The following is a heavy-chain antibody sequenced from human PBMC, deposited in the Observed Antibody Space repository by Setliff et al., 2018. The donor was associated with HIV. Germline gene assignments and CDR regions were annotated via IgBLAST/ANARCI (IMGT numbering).Heavy chain of an antibody. V-gene: IGHV4-39*07. D-gene: IGHD3-10*01. CDR1: GGSISSSSYY. CDR2: IDHSGST. J-gene: IGHJ5*02. CDR3: ARLHTDYGSWYFDA. Sequence: SETLSLTCTVSGGSISSSSYYWGWIRQPPGKGLEWIGEIDHSGSTNYSPSLKSRVTMSVDKSKKQFSLKLKSMAAADTAVYYCARLHTDYGSWYFDAWGPGTLVTVSS.